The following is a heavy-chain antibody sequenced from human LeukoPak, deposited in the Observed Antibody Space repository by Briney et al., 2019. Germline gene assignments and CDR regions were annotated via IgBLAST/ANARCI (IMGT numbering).Heavy chain of an antibody. CDR2: ISYDGSNK. J-gene: IGHJ6*03. D-gene: IGHD3-16*01. Sequence: PGGSLRLSCAASGFTFSSYGMHWVRQAPGKGLEWVVVISYDGSNKYYADSVKGRFTISRDNSKNTLYLQMNSLRAEDTAVYYCAYTDLGYMDVWGKGTTVTVSS. CDR1: GFTFSSYG. V-gene: IGHV3-30*03. CDR3: AYTDLGYMDV.